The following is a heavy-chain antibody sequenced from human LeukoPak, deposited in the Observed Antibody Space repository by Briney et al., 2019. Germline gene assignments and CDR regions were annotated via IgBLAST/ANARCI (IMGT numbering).Heavy chain of an antibody. J-gene: IGHJ4*02. CDR3: GRARRDGYNRDRNRYFDY. CDR1: GYSITSGYY. D-gene: IGHD5-24*01. V-gene: IGHV4-38-2*02. CDR2: IYHSGST. Sequence: PSETLSLTCTVSGYSITSGYYWGWIRQPPGKGLEWIGSIYHSGSTHYNPSLNSRVTMSVDTSKNQVSLKLSSVTAADTAVYYCGRARRDGYNRDRNRYFDYWGQGTLVTVSS.